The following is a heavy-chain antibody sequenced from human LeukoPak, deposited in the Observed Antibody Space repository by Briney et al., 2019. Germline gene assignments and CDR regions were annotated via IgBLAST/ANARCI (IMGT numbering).Heavy chain of an antibody. J-gene: IGHJ6*03. D-gene: IGHD1-26*01. CDR1: GGSFSGYY. CDR2: INHSGST. CDR3: ARGARELWLYYYYYMDV. V-gene: IGHV4-34*01. Sequence: PSETLSLTCAVYGGSFSGYYWSWIRQPPGKGLEWIGEINHSGSTNYNPSLKSRVTISVDTSKNQFSLKLSSVTVADTAVYYCARGARELWLYYYYYMDVWGKGTTVTVSS.